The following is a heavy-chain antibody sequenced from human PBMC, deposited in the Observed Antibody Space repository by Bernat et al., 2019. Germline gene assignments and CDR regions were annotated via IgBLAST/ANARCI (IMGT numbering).Heavy chain of an antibody. Sequence: QVQLVQSGAEVEKPGASVKVSCKASGYTFISYYIHWVRQAPGQAPGQGLEWLGMISPSGGATSYAQKFQGGVTMTRDPSTSTVFMELSSLRSEDTAVYYCVRSSPSIAARPSGVDAFDIWGQGTMVTVSS. V-gene: IGHV1-46*01. J-gene: IGHJ3*02. D-gene: IGHD6-6*01. CDR3: VRSSPSIAARPSGVDAFDI. CDR2: ISPSGGAT. CDR1: GYTFISYY.